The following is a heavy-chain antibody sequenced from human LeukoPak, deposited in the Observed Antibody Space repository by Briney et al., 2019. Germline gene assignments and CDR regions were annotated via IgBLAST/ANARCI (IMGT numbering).Heavy chain of an antibody. CDR2: ISSSSSYI. CDR1: GFTFSSYS. D-gene: IGHD1-1*01. V-gene: IGHV3-21*01. Sequence: GGSLRLSCAASGFTFSSYSMNWVRQAPGEGLEWVSSISSSSSYIYYADSVKGRFTIPRDNAKNSLYLQMNSLRAEDTAVYYCARVVGTFDYWGQGTLVTVSS. J-gene: IGHJ4*02. CDR3: ARVVGTFDY.